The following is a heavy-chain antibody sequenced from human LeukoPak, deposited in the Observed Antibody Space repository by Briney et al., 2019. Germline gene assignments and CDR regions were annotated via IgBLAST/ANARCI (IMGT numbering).Heavy chain of an antibody. Sequence: GASVKVSCKASGYTFTGYYMRWVGQAPGQGLEWMGWINPNSGGTNYAQKLQGRVTMTRGTSISTAYMEQSRLRSDDNAWVFFGRGLSDYDFWSGYEYYFDYWGQGTLVTVSS. CDR3: GRGLSDYDFWSGYEYYFDY. D-gene: IGHD3-3*01. J-gene: IGHJ4*02. CDR2: INPNSGGT. CDR1: GYTFTGYY. V-gene: IGHV1-2*02.